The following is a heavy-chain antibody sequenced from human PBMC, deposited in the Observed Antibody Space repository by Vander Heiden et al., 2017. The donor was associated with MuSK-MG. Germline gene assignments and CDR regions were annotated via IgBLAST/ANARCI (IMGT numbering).Heavy chain of an antibody. Sequence: QVQLVESGGGAAQPGWSLRPCRAATGFTFSSNGRHRVRQVPGKGLGWVAVIWDDGSKKNKADSVKGGFTISRDNAKHTLYLQMNSLRAEDTAVYRCAGVYPYYYMDVWGEGTTVNLSS. CDR3: AGVYPYYYMDV. CDR1: GFTFSSNG. CDR2: IWDDGSKK. V-gene: IGHV3-33*01. J-gene: IGHJ6*03. D-gene: IGHD2-8*01.